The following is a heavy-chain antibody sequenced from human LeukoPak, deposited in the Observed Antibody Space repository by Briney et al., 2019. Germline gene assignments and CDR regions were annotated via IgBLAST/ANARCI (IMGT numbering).Heavy chain of an antibody. CDR1: GFSFSSYW. D-gene: IGHD3-22*01. V-gene: IGHV3-74*01. CDR2: INSDGSNT. Sequence: HPGGSLRLSCAASGFSFSSYWMHWVRQVPGKGLVWGSRINSDGSNTNYADSVKGRFTIDRDNCKNTLYMQMHSLRAEDTAVYYCARDTYDSSGYYYGYFDYWGQGTLVTVSS. J-gene: IGHJ4*02. CDR3: ARDTYDSSGYYYGYFDY.